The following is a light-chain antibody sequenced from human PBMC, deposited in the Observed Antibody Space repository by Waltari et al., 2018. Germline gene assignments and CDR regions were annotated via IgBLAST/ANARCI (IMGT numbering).Light chain of an antibody. CDR3: QQYHSSPPT. Sequence: EIVLTPSPGTLSLSPGERATLSCRASQSVSSSYLAWYQQKPGQAPRLLIYDASSRATGIPDRFSGSGSGTDFTLTINRLEPEDFAVYYCQQYHSSPPTFGGGTKVEIK. CDR1: QSVSSSY. J-gene: IGKJ4*01. V-gene: IGKV3-20*01. CDR2: DAS.